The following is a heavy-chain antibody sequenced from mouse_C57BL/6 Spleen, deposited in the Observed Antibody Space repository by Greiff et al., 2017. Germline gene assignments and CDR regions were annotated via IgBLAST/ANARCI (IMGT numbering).Heavy chain of an antibody. CDR2: ISYSGST. CDR3: ARDHDYYFDY. CDR1: GYSITSGYD. Sequence: EVKLVESGPGMVKPSQSLSLTCTVTGYSITSGYDWHWIRHFPGNKLEWMGYISYSGSTNYNPSLKSRISITHDTSKNHFFLKLNSVTTEDTATYYCARDHDYYFDYWGQGTTLTVSS. D-gene: IGHD2-4*01. V-gene: IGHV3-1*01. J-gene: IGHJ2*01.